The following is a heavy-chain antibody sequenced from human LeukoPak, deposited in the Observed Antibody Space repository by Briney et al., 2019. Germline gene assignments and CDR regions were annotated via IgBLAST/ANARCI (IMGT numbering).Heavy chain of an antibody. CDR1: GFTFASHA. J-gene: IGHJ5*02. CDR3: AKLLGEAGGP. V-gene: IGHV3-23*01. Sequence: GGSLRLSCVASGFTFASHAVSWVRQAPGKGREWVSSISESGDNTYYADSVKGRFTISRDTSKNTLYLQMNSLRAEDTAVYYCAKLLGEAGGPWGQGTLVTVSS. CDR2: ISESGDNT. D-gene: IGHD3-10*01.